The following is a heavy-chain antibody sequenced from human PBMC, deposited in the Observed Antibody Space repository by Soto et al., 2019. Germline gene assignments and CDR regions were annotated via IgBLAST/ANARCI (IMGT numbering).Heavy chain of an antibody. V-gene: IGHV3-23*01. D-gene: IGHD5-12*01. Sequence: GGSLRLSCAASGFTFSSYSMNWVRQAPGKGLEWVSSISGSGGSIYYADSVKGRFTISRDNSKNTLYLQMNSLRAEDTAVYYCAKYSGYDRVFDYWGQGTLVTVSS. J-gene: IGHJ4*02. CDR3: AKYSGYDRVFDY. CDR1: GFTFSSYS. CDR2: ISGSGGSI.